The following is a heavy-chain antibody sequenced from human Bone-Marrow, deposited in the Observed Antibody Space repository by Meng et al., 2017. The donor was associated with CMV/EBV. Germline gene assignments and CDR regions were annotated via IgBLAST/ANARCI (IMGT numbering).Heavy chain of an antibody. J-gene: IGHJ4*02. CDR2: ISAFNDNT. CDR3: ARAAPGVNGWSTYVEY. D-gene: IGHD6-19*01. V-gene: IGHV1-18*01. CDR1: GYTFTSYG. Sequence: ASVKVSCKASGYTFTSYGISWVRQAPGQGLEWMGWISAFNDNTNYAQKLQGRVTMTTDTSTRTAYMELRSLRPDDTAVYYCARAAPGVNGWSTYVEYWGQGTLVTVSS.